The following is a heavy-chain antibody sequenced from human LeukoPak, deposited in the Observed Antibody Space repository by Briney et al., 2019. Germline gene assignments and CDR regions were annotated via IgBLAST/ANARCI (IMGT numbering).Heavy chain of an antibody. Sequence: GESLKISCKGFGYSFSSYWIGWVRQMPGKGLEWMGIIFPGDSDTRYSPSFQGQVTISADKTISTAYLQWSSLKASDTAMYYCARRHDGGGWDKYSMDVWGQGTTVTVSS. D-gene: IGHD4-23*01. CDR1: GYSFSSYW. CDR2: IFPGDSDT. V-gene: IGHV5-51*01. J-gene: IGHJ6*02. CDR3: ARRHDGGGWDKYSMDV.